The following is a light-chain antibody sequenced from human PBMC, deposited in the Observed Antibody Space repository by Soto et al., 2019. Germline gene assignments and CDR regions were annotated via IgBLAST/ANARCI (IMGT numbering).Light chain of an antibody. CDR3: QQRSSWPLT. Sequence: EIVLTQSPATLSLSPGARATPSCRASQSVSSYLDWYQQKPGQAPRLLIHAASNRATGVPARFSGSGSGTDFPLTISSLDPEEFAVYYCQQRSSWPLTFGVGTKVEIK. CDR1: QSVSSY. CDR2: AAS. J-gene: IGKJ4*01. V-gene: IGKV3-11*01.